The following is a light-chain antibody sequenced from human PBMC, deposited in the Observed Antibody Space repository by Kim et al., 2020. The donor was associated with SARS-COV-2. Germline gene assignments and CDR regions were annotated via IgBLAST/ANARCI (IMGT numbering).Light chain of an antibody. CDR1: SSDVGGYNY. CDR3: CSFAGSYTYV. CDR2: DVT. Sequence: QSVTISCTGTSSDVGGYNYVSWYQQHPDKAPKLMIYDVTKRPSGVPDRFSGSKSGNTASLTISGLQAEDEADYYCCSFAGSYTYVFGTGTKVTVL. V-gene: IGLV2-11*01. J-gene: IGLJ1*01.